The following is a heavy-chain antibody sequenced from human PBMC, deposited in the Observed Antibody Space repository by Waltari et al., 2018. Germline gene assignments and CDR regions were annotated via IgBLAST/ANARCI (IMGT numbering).Heavy chain of an antibody. Sequence: QVQLQQWGAGLLKPSETLSLTCAVYGGSFSGYYWSWIRQPPGKGLEWIGEINHSGSTNYTPSLKSRVTISVDTSKNQFSLKLSSVTAADTAVYYCARGPPGIAVAGPYYFDYWGQGTLVTVSS. CDR1: GGSFSGYY. V-gene: IGHV4-34*01. CDR2: INHSGST. J-gene: IGHJ4*02. CDR3: ARGPPGIAVAGPYYFDY. D-gene: IGHD6-19*01.